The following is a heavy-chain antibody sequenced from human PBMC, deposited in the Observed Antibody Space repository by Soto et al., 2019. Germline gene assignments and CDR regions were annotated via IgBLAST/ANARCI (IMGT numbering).Heavy chain of an antibody. V-gene: IGHV4-59*01. Sequence: SETLSLTCTVSGGSISSYYWSWIRQPPGKGLEWIGYIYYSGSTNYNPSLTSRVTISVDTSKNQFSLKLSSVTAADTAVYYCARLGENGIDYWGQGTQVTVS. J-gene: IGHJ4*02. CDR2: IYYSGST. CDR3: ARLGENGIDY. D-gene: IGHD3-16*01. CDR1: GGSISSYY.